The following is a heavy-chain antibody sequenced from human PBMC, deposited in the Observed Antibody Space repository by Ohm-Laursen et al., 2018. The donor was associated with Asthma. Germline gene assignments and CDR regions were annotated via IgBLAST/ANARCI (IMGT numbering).Heavy chain of an antibody. Sequence: SLRLSCAASGFTFSTYSMHWVRQAPGKGLEWVAVGGSYYDGGLKYYADSVNGRFTVSRDDSKNTLYLQMNSLRPDDTAVYYCARDVMEWYLPAFDFWGQGTLVTVSS. V-gene: IGHV3-30*03. D-gene: IGHD3-3*01. CDR1: GFTFSTYS. CDR3: ARDVMEWYLPAFDF. CDR2: GGSYYDGGLK. J-gene: IGHJ4*02.